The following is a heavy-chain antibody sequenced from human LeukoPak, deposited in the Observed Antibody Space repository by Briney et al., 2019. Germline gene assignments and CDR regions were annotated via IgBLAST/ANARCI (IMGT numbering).Heavy chain of an antibody. CDR2: IYDNGST. CDR3: ARQVLHTAMDY. J-gene: IGHJ4*02. D-gene: IGHD5-18*01. V-gene: IGHV4-39*01. CDR1: GVSISSSSYH. Sequence: SETLSLTCTVSGVSISSSSYHWDWIRQPPGKGLEWIGSIYDNGSTYSSPSLKSRVTISVDTSKNQFSLRLNSVTAADTAVYYCARQVLHTAMDYWGQGTLVSVSS.